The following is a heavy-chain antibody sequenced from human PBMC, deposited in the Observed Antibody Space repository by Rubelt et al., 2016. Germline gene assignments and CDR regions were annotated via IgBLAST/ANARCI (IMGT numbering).Heavy chain of an antibody. D-gene: IGHD6-19*01. CDR2: IYWDDDK. J-gene: IGHJ2*01. CDR1: GISLTTSGVG. CDR3: AHRWESSAWYAVFDP. V-gene: IGHV2-5*02. Sequence: QITLKESGPTLVKPTQTLTLTCPLSGISLTTSGVGVGWIRQPPGKALDWLALIYWDDDKRYSPSLKSRLTISKDTAKNQVVLTMTNMAPVDTGTYYCAHRWESSAWYAVFDPWGRGTQVSVPS.